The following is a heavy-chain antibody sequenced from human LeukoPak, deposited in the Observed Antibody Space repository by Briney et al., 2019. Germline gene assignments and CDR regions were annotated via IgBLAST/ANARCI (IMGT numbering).Heavy chain of an antibody. CDR1: GGSISGYY. CDR2: SYPSGTT. V-gene: IGHV4-34*01. D-gene: IGHD3-16*01. J-gene: IGHJ3*02. Sequence: SETLSLTCAVSGGSISGYYWNWIRQPPGKGLEWIGESYPSGTTNYNPSLKSRVSISVDRSKNQFSLNMTSVTAADTAVYYCAKLGVFQGNAFDIWGQGTMVTVSS. CDR3: AKLGVFQGNAFDI.